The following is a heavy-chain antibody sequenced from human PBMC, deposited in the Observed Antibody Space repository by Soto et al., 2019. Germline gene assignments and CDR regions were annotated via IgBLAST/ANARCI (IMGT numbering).Heavy chain of an antibody. D-gene: IGHD3-22*01. J-gene: IGHJ6*02. CDR3: ARDLRVYYDSSGYYYYYGMDV. V-gene: IGHV1-69*13. CDR2: IIPIFGTA. Sequence: SVKVSCKASGGTFSSYAISWVRQAPGQGLEWMGGIIPIFGTANYAQKFQGRVTITADESTSTAYMELSSLRSEDTAVYYCARDLRVYYDSSGYYYYYGMDVWGPGTTVTVYS. CDR1: GGTFSSYA.